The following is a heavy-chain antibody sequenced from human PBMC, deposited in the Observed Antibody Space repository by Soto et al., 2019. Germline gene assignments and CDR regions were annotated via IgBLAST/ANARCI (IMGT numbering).Heavy chain of an antibody. D-gene: IGHD2-21*01. V-gene: IGHV1-2*02. CDR3: ARDILWSAQKPIDS. CDR1: GYTFSGYN. J-gene: IGHJ5*01. CDR2: INPNSGGT. Sequence: ASVKVSCKASGYTFSGYNMHWVRQAPGQGLEWMGWINPNSGGTNFARKFQGRVTMTRDTSIGTAYMELTNLTSDDTAVYFCARDILWSAQKPIDSWAQGTLVTVSS.